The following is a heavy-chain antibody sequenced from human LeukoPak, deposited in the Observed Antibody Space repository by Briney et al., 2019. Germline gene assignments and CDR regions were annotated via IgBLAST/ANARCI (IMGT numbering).Heavy chain of an antibody. V-gene: IGHV3-74*01. CDR1: GFTFSSYW. CDR3: VRTLHNWFDP. Sequence: GGSLRLSCAASGFTFSSYWMHWVRQAPGKGLVWVSLINSDGSSTTYADSVKGRFTISRDNAKNTFYLQMNSLRAEDTAVYYCVRTLHNWFDPWGLGTLVTVSS. J-gene: IGHJ5*02. CDR2: INSDGSST. D-gene: IGHD3-16*01.